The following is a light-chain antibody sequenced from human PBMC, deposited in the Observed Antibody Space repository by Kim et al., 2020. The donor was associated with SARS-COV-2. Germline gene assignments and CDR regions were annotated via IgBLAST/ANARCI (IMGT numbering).Light chain of an antibody. CDR3: QQYNSYSRT. Sequence: DIQMTQSPSSLSASVGDRVTITCRASQSIDTWLAWYQQKPGKAPKLLIHRTSNLESGVPSRFSGSGSGTEFTLTISSLQPDDFATYYCQQYNSYSRTFGQGTKVEI. CDR1: QSIDTW. J-gene: IGKJ2*01. V-gene: IGKV1-5*03. CDR2: RTS.